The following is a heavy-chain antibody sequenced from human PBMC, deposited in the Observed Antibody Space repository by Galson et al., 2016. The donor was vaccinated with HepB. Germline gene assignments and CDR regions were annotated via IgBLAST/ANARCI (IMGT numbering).Heavy chain of an antibody. CDR3: YVHSTGFGDH. CDR2: IGYSPAQT. J-gene: IGHJ4*02. CDR1: GFTFSAYA. D-gene: IGHD6-25*01. Sequence: SLRLSCAASGFTFSAYAMSWVRQAPGTGLEWVAGIGYSPAQTYYADPVKGRFTISRDNSKNTLYLQMNSLIADDTAVYYFYVHSTGFGDHWGQGTLVTVSS. V-gene: IGHV3-23*01.